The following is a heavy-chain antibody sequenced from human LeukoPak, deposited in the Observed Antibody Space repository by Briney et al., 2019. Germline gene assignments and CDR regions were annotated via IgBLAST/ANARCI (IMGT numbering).Heavy chain of an antibody. CDR1: GGTLSSYG. V-gene: IGHV1-69*05. D-gene: IGHD6-13*01. CDR3: ARGGYSSSWYYYYYMDV. J-gene: IGHJ6*03. CDR2: IIPIFGTA. Sequence: SVKVSCKASGGTLSSYGISWVRQAPGQGLEWMGGIIPIFGTANYAQKFQGRVTITTDESTSTAYMELSSLRSEDTAVYYCARGGYSSSWYYYYYMDVWGKGTTVTVSS.